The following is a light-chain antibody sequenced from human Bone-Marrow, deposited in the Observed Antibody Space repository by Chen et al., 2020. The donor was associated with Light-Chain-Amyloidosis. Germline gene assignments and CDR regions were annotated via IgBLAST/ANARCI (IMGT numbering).Light chain of an antibody. CDR2: EVT. J-gene: IGLJ1*01. Sequence: QSALTQPASASGSPGQSITISCTGTSSDVGGDNPVSWYQQHPDKAPKLMIYEVTNRPSWVPDRFSGSKSDNTASLTISGLQTEDEADYFCSSYTITNTLVFGSGTRVTVL. CDR3: SSYTITNTLV. CDR1: SSDVGGDNP. V-gene: IGLV2-14*01.